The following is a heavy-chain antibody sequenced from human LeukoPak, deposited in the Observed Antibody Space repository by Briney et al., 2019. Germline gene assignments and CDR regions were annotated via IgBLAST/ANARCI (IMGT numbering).Heavy chain of an antibody. CDR3: ARDRGDYSSYYYYGMDV. CDR1: GGTFSSYA. CDR2: IIPIFSTT. Sequence: SVKVSCKASGGTFSSYAISWVRQAPGQGLEWMGGIIPIFSTTTYAQKFQGRVTVTADESTSTAYMELSSLRSEDTAVYYCARDRGDYSSYYYYGMDVWGQGTTVTVSS. V-gene: IGHV1-69*13. J-gene: IGHJ6*02. D-gene: IGHD6-13*01.